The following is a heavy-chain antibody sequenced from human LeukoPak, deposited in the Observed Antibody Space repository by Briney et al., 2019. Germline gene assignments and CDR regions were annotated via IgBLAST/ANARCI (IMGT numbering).Heavy chain of an antibody. D-gene: IGHD6-13*01. CDR1: GYTFTSYD. CDR2: MNPNSGNT. V-gene: IGHV1-8*01. J-gene: IGHJ4*02. Sequence: GASVKVSWKASGYTFTSYDINWVRQATGPGLEWVGWMNPNSGNTGYAQKFQGRVTMTRNTSISTAYMELSSLRSEDTAVYYCARGRRGSSSFDYWGQGTLVTVS. CDR3: ARGRRGSSSFDY.